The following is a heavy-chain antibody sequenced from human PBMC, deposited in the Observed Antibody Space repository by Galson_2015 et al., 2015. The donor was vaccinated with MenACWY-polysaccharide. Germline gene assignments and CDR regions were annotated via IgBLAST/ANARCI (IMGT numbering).Heavy chain of an antibody. CDR1: GFIFSNYW. D-gene: IGHD3-3*01. CDR2: IKKDGSEQ. V-gene: IGHV3-7*01. CDR3: AREGIFGVVITHCYYHGMDA. Sequence: SLRLSCAVSGFIFSNYWMSWVRQAPGKGLEWVANIKKDGSEQYYVDSVKGRFTISRDNAKNSLYLQMHSLGAEDTAVYYCAREGIFGVVITHCYYHGMDAWGQGTTVTVSS. J-gene: IGHJ6*02.